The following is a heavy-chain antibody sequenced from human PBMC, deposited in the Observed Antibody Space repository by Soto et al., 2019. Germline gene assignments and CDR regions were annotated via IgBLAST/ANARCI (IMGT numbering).Heavy chain of an antibody. D-gene: IGHD5-18*01. CDR2: MNPGSGDT. V-gene: IGHV1-8*01. CDR3: ARMESFGSLNWFDP. CDR1: GYSFTNND. J-gene: IGHJ5*02. Sequence: ASVKVSCKASGYSFTNNDVSWVRQATGQGLEWMGWMNPGSGDTGYAQKFQGRVTMTRDISIATAYMELNSLTSEDTAIYYCARMESFGSLNWFDPWGQGTLVTVSS.